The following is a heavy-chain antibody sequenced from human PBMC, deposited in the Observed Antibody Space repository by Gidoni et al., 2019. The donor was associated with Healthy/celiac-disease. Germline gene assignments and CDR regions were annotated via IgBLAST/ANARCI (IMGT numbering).Heavy chain of an antibody. CDR2: ISGSGGST. J-gene: IGHJ3*02. CDR3: AKLLLGVDYGDYESIDDAFDI. CDR1: GFTFSSYA. V-gene: IGHV3-23*01. D-gene: IGHD4-17*01. Sequence: EVQLLESGGGLVQPGGSLRPSCAASGFTFSSYAMSWVRPAPGKGLEWVSAISGSGGSTYYADSVKGRFTISRDNSKNTLYLQMNSLRAEDTAVYYCAKLLLGVDYGDYESIDDAFDIWGQGTMVTVSS.